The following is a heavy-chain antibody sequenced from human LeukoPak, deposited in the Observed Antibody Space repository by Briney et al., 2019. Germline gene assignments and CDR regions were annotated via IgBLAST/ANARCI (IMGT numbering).Heavy chain of an antibody. CDR1: GGSISSYY. CDR2: IYYSGST. V-gene: IGHV4-59*08. J-gene: IGHJ6*03. CDR3: ARVDIAIFGVARGDYYYYYMDV. Sequence: PSETLSLTCTVSGGSISSYYWSWIRQPPGKGLEWIGYIYYSGSTNYNPSLKSRVTISVDTSKNQFSLKLSSVTAADTAVYYCARVDIAIFGVARGDYYYYYMDVWGKGTTVTVSS. D-gene: IGHD3-3*01.